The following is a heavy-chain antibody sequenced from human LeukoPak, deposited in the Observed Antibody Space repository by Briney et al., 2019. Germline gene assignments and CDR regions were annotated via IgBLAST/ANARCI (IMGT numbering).Heavy chain of an antibody. J-gene: IGHJ4*02. Sequence: SVKVSCKASGDIFNHYAINWVRQAPGQGLGYMGGIIPTVGATKFAQKFQGTVTITADKSSNTVYMELSSLRPEDTAVYYCAKMGGTTPPHWVQGTLVTVSS. CDR2: IIPTVGAT. D-gene: IGHD1-1*01. V-gene: IGHV1-69*06. CDR3: AKMGGTTPPH. CDR1: GDIFNHYA.